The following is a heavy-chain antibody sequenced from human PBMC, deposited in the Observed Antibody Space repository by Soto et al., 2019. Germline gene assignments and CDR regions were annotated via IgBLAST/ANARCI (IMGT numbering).Heavy chain of an antibody. V-gene: IGHV1-69*13. D-gene: IGHD3-22*01. CDR1: GGSFRSYA. Sequence: SVKVCCKASGGSFRSYASSWVLESPGQVLDWMGCIIPIFGTSNYAQKFQGRVTITADECTSTAYMELSSLRSEDTAVYYCASRPGYDSSGHRPWGQGTPVTVSS. CDR2: IIPIFGTS. CDR3: ASRPGYDSSGHRP. J-gene: IGHJ5*02.